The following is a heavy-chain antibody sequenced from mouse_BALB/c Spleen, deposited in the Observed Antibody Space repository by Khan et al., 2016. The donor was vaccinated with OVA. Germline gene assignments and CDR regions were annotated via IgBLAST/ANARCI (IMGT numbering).Heavy chain of an antibody. V-gene: IGHV5-9*02. J-gene: IGHJ3*01. CDR3: SRPSYYDNPGFAY. Sequence: EVELVESGGGLVKPGGSLKLSCALSGFAFSSYDVSWFLQTLEKRPVWVATIIGTGSYTYYPDSLKGRFTISRDNARNTLFLQMNSLRSEDTALYYCSRPSYYDNPGFAYWGQGTLVTVSA. CDR1: GFAFSSYD. CDR2: IIGTGSYT. D-gene: IGHD2-10*01.